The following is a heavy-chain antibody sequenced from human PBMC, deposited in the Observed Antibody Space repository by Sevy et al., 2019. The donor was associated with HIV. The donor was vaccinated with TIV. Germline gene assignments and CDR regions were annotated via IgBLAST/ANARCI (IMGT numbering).Heavy chain of an antibody. J-gene: IGHJ3*02. D-gene: IGHD3-22*01. CDR1: GFTVSSNY. V-gene: IGHV3-53*04. CDR3: ARSYYYDPGAFDI. CDR2: IYSGGST. Sequence: GGSLRLSCAASGFTVSSNYMSWVRQAPGQGLEWVSVIYSGGSTYYADSVKGRFTISRHNSKNTLYLQMNSLRAEDTAVYYCARSYYYDPGAFDIWGQGTMVTVSS.